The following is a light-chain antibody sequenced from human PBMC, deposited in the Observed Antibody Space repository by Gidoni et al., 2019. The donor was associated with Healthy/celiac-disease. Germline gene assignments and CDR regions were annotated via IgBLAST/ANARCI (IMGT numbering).Light chain of an antibody. CDR2: GAS. J-gene: IGKJ4*01. Sequence: EIVMTQSPATLSVSPGERATLSCRASQSVSSNLAWYQQKPGQAPRLLIYGASTRATGIPARFSGSGSGTEFPLTISGLQSEDFAVYYCQQYNNWPRGTFGGGTKVEIK. CDR3: QQYNNWPRGT. CDR1: QSVSSN. V-gene: IGKV3-15*01.